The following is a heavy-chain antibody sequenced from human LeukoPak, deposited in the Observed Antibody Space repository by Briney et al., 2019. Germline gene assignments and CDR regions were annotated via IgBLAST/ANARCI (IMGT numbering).Heavy chain of an antibody. Sequence: NPSETLSLTCTVSGGSISSYYWSWIRQPPGKGLEWIGYIYYSGSTNYNPSLKSRVTISVDTSKNQFSLKLGSVTAADTAVYYCARHPGRRIGSYYYYYGMDVWGQGTTVTVSS. J-gene: IGHJ6*02. CDR1: GGSISSYY. V-gene: IGHV4-59*08. CDR3: ARHPGRRIGSYYYYYGMDV. CDR2: IYYSGST. D-gene: IGHD1-26*01.